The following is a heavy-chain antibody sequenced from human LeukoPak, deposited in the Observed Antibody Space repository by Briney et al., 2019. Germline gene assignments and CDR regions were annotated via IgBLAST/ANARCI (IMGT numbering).Heavy chain of an antibody. D-gene: IGHD3-22*01. CDR2: IYTGGST. V-gene: IGHV3-66*01. CDR3: ARDMGDSSGYFPDAFDI. Sequence: GESLRLSCAVSGLTVSSNYMSWVRQPPGKGLEWVSVIYTGGSTYYADSVKDRLSISRDNSKNTLHLRMNSLRAEDTAIYYGARDMGDSSGYFPDAFDIWGQGTMVTVSS. J-gene: IGHJ3*02. CDR1: GLTVSSNY.